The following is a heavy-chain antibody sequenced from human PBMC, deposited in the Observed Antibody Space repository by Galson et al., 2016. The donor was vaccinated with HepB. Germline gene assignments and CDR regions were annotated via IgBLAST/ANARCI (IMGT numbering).Heavy chain of an antibody. CDR1: GDSINSGGYS. J-gene: IGHJ3*02. Sequence: TLSLTCAVSGDSINSGGYSWSWIRQPPGKGLEWIGYLFHSGSTHYNPSLERRVTISVDRSKNPFTLNLTSVTAADTAVYYCARGDYGDYGEGAFDIWGQGTMVTVSP. CDR2: LFHSGST. D-gene: IGHD4-17*01. V-gene: IGHV4-30-2*01. CDR3: ARGDYGDYGEGAFDI.